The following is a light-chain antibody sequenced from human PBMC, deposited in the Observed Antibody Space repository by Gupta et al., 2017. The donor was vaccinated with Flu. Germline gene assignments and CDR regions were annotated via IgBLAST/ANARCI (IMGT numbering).Light chain of an antibody. CDR2: DDR. J-gene: IGLJ3*02. CDR1: NIGSKS. Sequence: SYVLTQPPSVSGAPGQTARITCRGNNIGSKSVHWYQQKPGQAPVLLVYDDRDRPSGIPERFSGSNSGTTATLTTSRVEAGDEADYYCQVGDRSSDHLVFGGGTKLTVL. CDR3: QVGDRSSDHLV. V-gene: IGLV3-21*02.